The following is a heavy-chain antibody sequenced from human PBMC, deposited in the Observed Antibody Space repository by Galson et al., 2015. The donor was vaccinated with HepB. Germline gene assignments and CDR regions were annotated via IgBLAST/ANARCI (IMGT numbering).Heavy chain of an antibody. CDR2: IKQDGSEK. D-gene: IGHD3-3*01. V-gene: IGHV3-7*03. CDR3: ARDVKYYNFWSGYIN. Sequence: LRLSCAASGFTFNSYWMTWVRQAPGKGLEWVASIKQDGSEKYCVDSVKGRFTISRDNAKNSLYLQMNSLRAEDTAVYYCARDVKYYNFWSGYINWGQGTLVTVSS. CDR1: GFTFNSYW. J-gene: IGHJ4*02.